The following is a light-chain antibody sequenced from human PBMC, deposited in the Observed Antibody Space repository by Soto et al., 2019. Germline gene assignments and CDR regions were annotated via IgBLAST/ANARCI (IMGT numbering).Light chain of an antibody. J-gene: IGLJ1*01. CDR2: DVS. V-gene: IGLV2-11*01. CDR3: CLYAVTFYV. Sequence: QSSLTQPRSVSGSPGQSVTISCTGTSSDVGTYDFVSWYQQHPGKAPRLMIFDVSERPSGVPDHFSGSKSGNTASLTISGLRAEDGADYYCCLYAVTFYVFGTGTKVTVL. CDR1: SSDVGTYDF.